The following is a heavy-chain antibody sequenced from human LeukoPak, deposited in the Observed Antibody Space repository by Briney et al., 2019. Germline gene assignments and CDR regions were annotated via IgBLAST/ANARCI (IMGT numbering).Heavy chain of an antibody. CDR1: GYTFTSYG. CDR2: ISAYNGNT. D-gene: IGHD3-22*01. CDR3: AGEPGSLYYYDSSDKFDY. V-gene: IGHV1-18*01. Sequence: ASVKVSCKASGYTFTSYGISWVRQAPGQGLEWMGWISAYNGNTNYAQKLQGRVTMTTDTSTSTAYMELRSLRSDDTAVYYCAGEPGSLYYYDSSDKFDYWGQGTLVTVSS. J-gene: IGHJ4*02.